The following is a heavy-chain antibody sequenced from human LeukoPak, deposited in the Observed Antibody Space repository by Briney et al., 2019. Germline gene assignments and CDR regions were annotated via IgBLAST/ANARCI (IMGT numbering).Heavy chain of an antibody. CDR2: ISWNSGSI. Sequence: GRSLRLSCAASGFTFDDYAMHWVRQAPGKGLEWVSGISWNSGSIGYADSLKGRFTISRDNAKNSLYLQMNSLRAEDMALYYCAKDKGRGDYIHYYYMDVWGKGTTVTVSS. CDR3: AKDKGRGDYIHYYYMDV. D-gene: IGHD4-17*01. V-gene: IGHV3-9*03. CDR1: GFTFDDYA. J-gene: IGHJ6*03.